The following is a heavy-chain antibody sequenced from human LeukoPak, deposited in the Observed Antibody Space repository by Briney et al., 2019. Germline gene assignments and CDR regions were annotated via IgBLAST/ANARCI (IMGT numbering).Heavy chain of an antibody. J-gene: IGHJ4*02. CDR1: GGSFXGYY. Sequence: XAXXGGSFXGYYWSWIRQPPGKGLEWIGEINHSGSTNYKPSLKSRVTISVDTSKNQFSLKRRSVPAADTAVYYFAXXXXXXXXXSXXXXYWGQGXLXTVSS. CDR3: AXXXXXXXXXSXXXXY. CDR2: INHSGST. V-gene: IGHV4-34*01.